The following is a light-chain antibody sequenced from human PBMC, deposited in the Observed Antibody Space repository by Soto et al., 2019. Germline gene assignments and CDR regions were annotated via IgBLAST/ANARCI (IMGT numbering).Light chain of an antibody. V-gene: IGLV2-8*01. J-gene: IGLJ1*01. CDR1: SSDVGGYDY. CDR2: EVT. CDR3: SSYAGSTTYV. Sequence: LTQPPSASGSPGQSVTISCTGTSSDVGGYDYVSWYQQHPGKAPKLMIYEVTKRPSGVPDRFSGSKSGNTASLTVSGLQAEDEADYYCSSYAGSTTYVFGTGTKVTVL.